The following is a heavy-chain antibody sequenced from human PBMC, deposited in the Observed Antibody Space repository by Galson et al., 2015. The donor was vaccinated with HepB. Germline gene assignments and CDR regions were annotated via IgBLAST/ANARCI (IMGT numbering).Heavy chain of an antibody. CDR1: GFTVSSNY. V-gene: IGHV3-66*01. Sequence: SLRLSCAASGFTVSSNYMSWVRQAPGKGLEWVSAIYSGGSTYYADSVKGRFTISRDNSKNTLYLQMNSLRAEDTAVYYCVSPRGAYQLLPSFDYWGQGTLVTVSS. CDR2: IYSGGST. J-gene: IGHJ4*02. D-gene: IGHD2-2*01. CDR3: VSPRGAYQLLPSFDY.